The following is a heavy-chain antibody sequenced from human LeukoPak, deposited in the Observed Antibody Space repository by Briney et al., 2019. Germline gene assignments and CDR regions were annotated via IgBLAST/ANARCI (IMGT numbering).Heavy chain of an antibody. D-gene: IGHD1/OR15-1a*01. CDR2: INHSGNT. CDR1: GRSFSGYL. J-gene: IGHJ3*01. CDR3: AKQIHNAFDL. Sequence: PSETLSLTCAVYGRSFSGYLWIWVRQPPGKGLEWVGEINHSGNTNYNPSLESRVTISVDTSKNQLSLKLTSVTAADTAVYYCAKQIHNAFDLWGQGTMVTVSS. V-gene: IGHV4-34*01.